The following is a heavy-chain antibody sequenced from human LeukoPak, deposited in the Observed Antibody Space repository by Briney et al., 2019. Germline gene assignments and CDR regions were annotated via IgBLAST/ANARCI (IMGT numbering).Heavy chain of an antibody. V-gene: IGHV1-18*01. CDR1: GYTFTRYG. CDR3: ARDFFHGHCAGLSCFLLDY. D-gene: IGHD2-15*01. CDR2: ISANNGDT. Sequence: ASVKVSCKASGYTFTRYGISWVRQAPGQGLEWMGWISANNGDTNSAQKCQDRVTMTTDTSTSTDYMEMRSLRSDDTAVYYCARDFFHGHCAGLSCFLLDYWGQRSLVTVSS. J-gene: IGHJ4*02.